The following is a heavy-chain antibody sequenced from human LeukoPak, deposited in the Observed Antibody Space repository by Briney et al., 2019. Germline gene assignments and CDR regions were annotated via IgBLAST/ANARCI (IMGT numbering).Heavy chain of an antibody. Sequence: GGSLRPSCAASGFTFNGMHWVRQAPGKGLEYVSGIGPDGDPIYYTKSVQGRFTISRDDSRSMLYLQMGSLTADDMAVYYCARGAQLTDYWGQGTLVTVSS. D-gene: IGHD6-13*01. J-gene: IGHJ4*02. CDR2: IGPDGDPI. CDR1: GFTFNG. V-gene: IGHV3-64*01. CDR3: ARGAQLTDY.